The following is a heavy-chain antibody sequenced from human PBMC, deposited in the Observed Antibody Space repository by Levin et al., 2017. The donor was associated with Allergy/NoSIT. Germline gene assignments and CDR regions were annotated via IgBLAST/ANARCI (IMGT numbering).Heavy chain of an antibody. V-gene: IGHV3-33*01. CDR2: IWYDGSNK. Sequence: LSLTCAASGFTFSSYGMHWVRQAPGKGLEWVAVIWYDGSNKYYADSVKGRFTISRDNSKNTLYLQMNSLRAEDTAVYYCARDLLAAGRIYYYYGMDVWGQGTTVTVSS. J-gene: IGHJ6*02. CDR1: GFTFSSYG. D-gene: IGHD6-13*01. CDR3: ARDLLAAGRIYYYYGMDV.